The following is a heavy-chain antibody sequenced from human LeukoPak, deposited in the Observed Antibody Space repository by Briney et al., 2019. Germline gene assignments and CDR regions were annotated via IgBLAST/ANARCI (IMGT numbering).Heavy chain of an antibody. V-gene: IGHV3-30*02. CDR2: ISFNGGYN. Sequence: GGSLRLSCAASGFTFRSFGMHWVRQAPGKGPEWVAYISFNGGYNYYGDSVKGRFTISRDNSKNTLWLQMNSLSAEDTAMYYCAKDKSNSWSFDYWGQGTLVTVSS. CDR1: GFTFRSFG. J-gene: IGHJ4*02. CDR3: AKDKSNSWSFDY. D-gene: IGHD4-11*01.